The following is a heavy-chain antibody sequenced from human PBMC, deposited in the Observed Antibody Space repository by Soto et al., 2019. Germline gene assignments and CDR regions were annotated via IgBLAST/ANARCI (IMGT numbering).Heavy chain of an antibody. D-gene: IGHD3-10*01. CDR1: GFTFIDYW. CDR2: INIDGSTT. J-gene: IGHJ4*02. V-gene: IGHV3-74*01. CDR3: AIDMVYGSGSADY. Sequence: EVQLVESGGNLVQPGGSLRLSCVASGFTFIDYWMHWVRQVPGKGLMWVSRINIDGSTTNYADSVKGRFTISRDNAKNTVYLQMNSLRAEDTALYYCAIDMVYGSGSADYWGQGTLVTVSS.